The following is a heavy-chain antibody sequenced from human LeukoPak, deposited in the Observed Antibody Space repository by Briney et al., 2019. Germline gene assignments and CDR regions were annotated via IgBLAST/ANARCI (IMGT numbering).Heavy chain of an antibody. D-gene: IGHD3-16*01. CDR2: ITPSGDDT. J-gene: IGHJ3*02. Sequence: PGGSLRLPCAASGFTFSNHAMSWVRQAPGKGLEWVSLITPSGDDTKYADAVKGRFTISRDSSRNTLFLYLDKLRAEDTAVYYCARDGGWPGYFDIWGQGTMVTVSS. CDR1: GFTFSNHA. V-gene: IGHV3-23*01. CDR3: ARDGGWPGYFDI.